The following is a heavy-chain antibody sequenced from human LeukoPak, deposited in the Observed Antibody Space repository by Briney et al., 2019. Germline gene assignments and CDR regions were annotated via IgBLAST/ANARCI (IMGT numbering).Heavy chain of an antibody. CDR3: ATGEGYDSSGYGFDY. D-gene: IGHD3-22*01. CDR2: IYTSGST. Sequence: SQTLSLTCTVSGGSISSGSYYWSWIRQPAGKGLEWIGRIYTSGSTNYNPSLKSRVTISVDTSKNQFSLKLSSVTAADTAVYYCATGEGYDSSGYGFDYWGQGTLVTVSS. J-gene: IGHJ4*02. V-gene: IGHV4-61*02. CDR1: GGSISSGSYY.